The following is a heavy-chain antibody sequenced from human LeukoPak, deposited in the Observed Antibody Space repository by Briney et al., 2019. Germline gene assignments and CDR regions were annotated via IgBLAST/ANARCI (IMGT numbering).Heavy chain of an antibody. V-gene: IGHV4-39*01. D-gene: IGHD3-10*01. J-gene: IGHJ4*02. CDR3: ARHYGP. CDR2: IDYSWST. CDR1: GGSISGSSYY. Sequence: SETLSLTCTVSGGSISGSSYYWGWIRQPPWKGLEWIGIIDYSWSTYYNPSLKSRGTISVYTAKNQFSLKLNSVTATDTAVYYCARHYGPWGQGTLVTVSS.